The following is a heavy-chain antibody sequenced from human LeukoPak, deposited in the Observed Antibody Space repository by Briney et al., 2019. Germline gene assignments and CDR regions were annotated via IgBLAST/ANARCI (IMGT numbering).Heavy chain of an antibody. Sequence: PGGSLRLSCAASGFTFSTYAMHWVRQAPGKGLEWVAFIRSDGSNKYYADSVKGRFTISRDISENTLYLQMNSLRAEDTAVYYCATLMSTANPAFDYWGQGTLVTVSS. CDR1: GFTFSTYA. CDR3: ATLMSTANPAFDY. CDR2: IRSDGSNK. D-gene: IGHD5/OR15-5a*01. V-gene: IGHV3-30*02. J-gene: IGHJ4*02.